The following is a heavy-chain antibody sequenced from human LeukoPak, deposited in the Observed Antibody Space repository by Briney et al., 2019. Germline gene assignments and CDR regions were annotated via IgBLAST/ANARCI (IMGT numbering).Heavy chain of an antibody. CDR2: IKQDESEK. D-gene: IGHD2-15*01. CDR3: VREARESGGFDY. Sequence: GGSLRPSCAGSGFTFRSYWMSWVRQAPGKGLEWVANIKQDESEKYYVDSVKGRFTISRDNAKNSLYLQMNSLRAEDTAVYYCVREARESGGFDYWGQGTLVTVSS. V-gene: IGHV3-7*01. CDR1: GFTFRSYW. J-gene: IGHJ4*02.